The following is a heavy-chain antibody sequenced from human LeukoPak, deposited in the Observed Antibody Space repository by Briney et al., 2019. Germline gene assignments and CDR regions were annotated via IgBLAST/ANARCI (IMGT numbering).Heavy chain of an antibody. CDR3: ARGYCSSTSCLGG. J-gene: IGHJ4*02. D-gene: IGHD2-2*01. CDR1: GFIFTGNY. Sequence: ASVKVSCKASGFIFTGNYIHWVRQAPGQGLEWMGWINPNSGGANYAQKFQGRVTMTRDTSISTAYMELSRLRSDDTAVYYCARGYCSSTSCLGGWGQGTLVTVSS. V-gene: IGHV1-2*02. CDR2: INPNSGGA.